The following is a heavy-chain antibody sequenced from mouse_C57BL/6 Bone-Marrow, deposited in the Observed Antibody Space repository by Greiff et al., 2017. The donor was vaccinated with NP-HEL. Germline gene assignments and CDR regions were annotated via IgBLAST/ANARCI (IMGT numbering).Heavy chain of an antibody. CDR3: ARPYSNPSPPAY. J-gene: IGHJ3*01. V-gene: IGHV1-18*01. D-gene: IGHD2-5*01. CDR2: ITPNNGGT. CDR1: GYTFTDYN. Sequence: VQLKQSGPELVKPGASVKIPCKASGYTFTDYNMAWVKQSHGKSLEWIGDITPNNGGTIYNQKFKGKATLTVDKSSSTAYMELLSMTSEDTAVYYCARPYSNPSPPAYWGQGTLVTVSA.